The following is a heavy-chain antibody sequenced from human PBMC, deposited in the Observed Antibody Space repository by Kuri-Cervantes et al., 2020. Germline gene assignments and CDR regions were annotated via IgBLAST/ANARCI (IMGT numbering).Heavy chain of an antibody. CDR1: GFTFSSYA. V-gene: IGHV3-21*04. D-gene: IGHD3-10*01. CDR2: ISSSSSYI. CDR3: ATEGYGSGSYPTDY. J-gene: IGHJ4*02. Sequence: GGSLRLSCVASGFTFSSYAMHWVRQAPGKGLEWVSSISSSSSYIYYADSVKGRFTISRDNAKNSLYLQMNSLRAEDTAVYYCATEGYGSGSYPTDYWGQGTLVTVSS.